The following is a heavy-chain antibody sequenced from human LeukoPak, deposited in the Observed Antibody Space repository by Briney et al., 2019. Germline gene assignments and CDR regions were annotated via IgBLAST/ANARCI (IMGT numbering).Heavy chain of an antibody. Sequence: GGSLRLSCVASGFTLSSAWMSWVRQAPGKGLEWVGRIKTKTDGGTPDYAAPVKGRFTISRDDSRNTLYLQMSSLKTEDTAVYYCTTYRVGEQWMIPNYWGQGTLVTVSS. CDR1: GFTLSSAW. CDR3: TTYRVGEQWMIPNY. J-gene: IGHJ4*02. CDR2: IKTKTDGGTP. D-gene: IGHD6-19*01. V-gene: IGHV3-15*01.